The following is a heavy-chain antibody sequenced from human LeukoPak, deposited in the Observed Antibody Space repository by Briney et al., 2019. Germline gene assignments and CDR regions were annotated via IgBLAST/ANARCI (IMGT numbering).Heavy chain of an antibody. J-gene: IGHJ4*02. CDR1: GFTFSNAW. V-gene: IGHV3-15*07. Sequence: GSLRLSCAASGFTFSNAWMNWVRQAPGKGLEWVGRIKSKTDGGTTDYAAPVKGRFTISRDDSKNTLYLQMNSLKTEDTAVYYCTTASYSYGSYYFDYWGQGTLVTVSS. D-gene: IGHD5-18*01. CDR2: IKSKTDGGTT. CDR3: TTASYSYGSYYFDY.